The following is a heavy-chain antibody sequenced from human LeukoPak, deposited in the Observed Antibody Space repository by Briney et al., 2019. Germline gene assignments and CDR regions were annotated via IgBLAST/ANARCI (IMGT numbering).Heavy chain of an antibody. CDR1: GFPFSSYA. D-gene: IGHD2-2*02. V-gene: IGHV3-23*01. Sequence: PGGSLRLSCAASGFPFSSYAMNWVRQAPGKGLEWVSAISGSGASTYCADSVKDRFTLSRDDSKNTLYLQMNSLRAEDTAVYYCAKSRSSSSTSCYNYWGQGTLATVSS. CDR2: ISGSGAST. CDR3: AKSRSSSSTSCYNY. J-gene: IGHJ4*02.